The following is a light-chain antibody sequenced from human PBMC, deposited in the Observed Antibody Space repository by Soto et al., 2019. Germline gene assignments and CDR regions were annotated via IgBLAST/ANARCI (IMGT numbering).Light chain of an antibody. CDR3: QQYGSSPT. CDR2: DVS. V-gene: IGKV3-20*01. J-gene: IGKJ1*01. Sequence: EIVLTQSPGTLSLSPGERATLSCRSSQSGSSSYLAWYQHKPGQSPRLLIYDVSSRATGIPDRFSGSGSGTDVTLTISRLEPEDVAVYYCQQYGSSPTFGQGTKLEIK. CDR1: QSGSSSY.